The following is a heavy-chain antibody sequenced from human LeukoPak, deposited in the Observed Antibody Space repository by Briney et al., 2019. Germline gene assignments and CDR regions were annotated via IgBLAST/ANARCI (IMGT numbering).Heavy chain of an antibody. J-gene: IGHJ3*02. Sequence: SGTLSLTCAVSGGSISSSNWWSWVRQPPGKGLEWIGYIYYSGSTNYNPSLKSRVTISVDTSKNQFSLKLSSVTAADTAVYYCARDLSGSSWYQEKAFDIWGQGTMVTVSS. CDR2: IYYSGST. D-gene: IGHD6-13*01. V-gene: IGHV4-4*02. CDR3: ARDLSGSSWYQEKAFDI. CDR1: GGSISSSNW.